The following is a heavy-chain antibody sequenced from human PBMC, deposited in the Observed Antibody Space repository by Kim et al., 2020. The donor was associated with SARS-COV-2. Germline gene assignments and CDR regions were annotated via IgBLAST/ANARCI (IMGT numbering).Heavy chain of an antibody. CDR3: AQFGNSASY. V-gene: IGHV3-23*01. Sequence: GGSLRLSCTASGFAFSSYAMSWVRQAPGKGLEWVSTISGSSATKYYTDSVKGRFTISRDNSKNMLYLQMNSLRAEDTAVYYCAQFGNSASYWGQGTLVTVSS. J-gene: IGHJ4*02. D-gene: IGHD3-10*01. CDR2: ISGSSATK. CDR1: GFAFSSYA.